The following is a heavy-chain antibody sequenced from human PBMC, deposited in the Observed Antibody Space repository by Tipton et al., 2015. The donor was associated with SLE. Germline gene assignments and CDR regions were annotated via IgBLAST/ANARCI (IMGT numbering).Heavy chain of an antibody. J-gene: IGHJ4*02. CDR2: IYYSGST. CDR1: GGSISSSSYY. V-gene: IGHV4-39*07. D-gene: IGHD5-24*01. CDR3: ARGLRQRWLPMDY. Sequence: TLSLTCTVSGGSISSSSYYWGWIRQPPGKGLEWIGSIYYSGSTNYNPSLKSRVTISVDTSKNQFSLKLSSVTAADTAVYYCARGLRQRWLPMDYWGQGTLVTVSS.